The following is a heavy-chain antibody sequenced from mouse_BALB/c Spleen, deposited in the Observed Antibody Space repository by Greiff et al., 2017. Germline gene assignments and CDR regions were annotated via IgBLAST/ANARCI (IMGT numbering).Heavy chain of an antibody. J-gene: IGHJ4*01. CDR2: ISDGGSYT. CDR3: ARDYGNSYYYAMDY. CDR1: GFTFSDYY. V-gene: IGHV5-4*02. D-gene: IGHD2-1*01. Sequence: EVKLQESGGGLVKPGGSLKLSCAASGFTFSDYYMYWVRQTPEKRLEWVATISDGGSYTYYPDSVKGRFTISRDNAKNNLYLQMSSLKSEDTAMYYCARDYGNSYYYAMDYWGQGTSVTVSS.